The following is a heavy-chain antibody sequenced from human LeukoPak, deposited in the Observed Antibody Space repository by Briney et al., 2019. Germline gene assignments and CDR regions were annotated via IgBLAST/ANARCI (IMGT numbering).Heavy chain of an antibody. V-gene: IGHV2-5*02. CDR2: IYWDDDK. D-gene: IGHD5-12*01. CDR3: ALFQNGLRPDS. J-gene: IGHJ4*02. Sequence: ESGPTLVKPTQTLTLTCSFSGFSLSTSGVGVGWIRQPPGKALEWLALIYWDDDKRYSSSLKSRLTITKDTSKNQVVLTMTNVDPVDTGTYYCALFQNGLRPDSWGQGALVTVSS. CDR1: GFSLSTSGVG.